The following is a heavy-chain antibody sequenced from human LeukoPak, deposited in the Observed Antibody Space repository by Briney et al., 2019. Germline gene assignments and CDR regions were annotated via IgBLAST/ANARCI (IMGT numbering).Heavy chain of an antibody. CDR3: ARVSSEWELTKWDY. CDR1: GGTFSSYA. CDR2: IIPILGIA. Sequence: SVRVSCKASGGTFSSYAISWVRQAPGQGLEWMGRIIPILGIANYAQKFQGRVTITADKSTSTAYMELSSLRSEDTAVYYCARVSSEWELTKWDYWGQGTLVTVSS. V-gene: IGHV1-69*04. D-gene: IGHD1-26*01. J-gene: IGHJ4*02.